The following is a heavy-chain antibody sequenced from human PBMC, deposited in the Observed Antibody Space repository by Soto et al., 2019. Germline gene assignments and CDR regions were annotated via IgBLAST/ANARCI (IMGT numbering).Heavy chain of an antibody. Sequence: SVKVSCKASGGTLSSYTFSCVRQAPGQGLEWMGRVIPNLGVTNYAKKFQGRFTIVVDTSTSTAYMELNSLRYEDTAVYYCARDKGFCSDTSCPDFDYWGQGTLVTVSS. V-gene: IGHV1-69*04. CDR3: ARDKGFCSDTSCPDFDY. CDR1: GGTLSSYT. D-gene: IGHD2-15*01. CDR2: VIPNLGVT. J-gene: IGHJ4*02.